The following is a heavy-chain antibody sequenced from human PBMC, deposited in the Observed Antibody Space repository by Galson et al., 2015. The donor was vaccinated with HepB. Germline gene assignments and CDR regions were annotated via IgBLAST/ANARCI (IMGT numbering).Heavy chain of an antibody. V-gene: IGHV1-46*04. D-gene: IGHD3-16*01. CDR3: ARGMWGAAPDEPADAFDI. J-gene: IGHJ3*02. Sequence: SVKVSCKASGYTFTSYYMHWVRQAPGQGLEWMGIINPSGGSTSYAQKLQGRVTMTRDTSTSTVYMELSSLRSEDTAVYYCARGMWGAAPDEPADAFDIWGQGTMVTVSS. CDR2: INPSGGST. CDR1: GYTFTSYY.